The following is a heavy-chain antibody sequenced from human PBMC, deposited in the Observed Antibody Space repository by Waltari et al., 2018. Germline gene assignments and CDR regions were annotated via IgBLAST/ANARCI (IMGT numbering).Heavy chain of an antibody. V-gene: IGHV4-34*01. Sequence: QVQLQQWGAGLLKPSETLSLTCAVYGGSFSGYYWSWIRQPPGKGLEWIGEINHSGSTNSNPHLKSRVTISVDTSKNQFSLKLSSVTAADTAVYYCARGSPYYDILTGYYSYYYYYMDVWGKGTTVTISS. J-gene: IGHJ6*03. CDR2: INHSGST. CDR3: ARGSPYYDILTGYYSYYYYYMDV. CDR1: GGSFSGYY. D-gene: IGHD3-9*01.